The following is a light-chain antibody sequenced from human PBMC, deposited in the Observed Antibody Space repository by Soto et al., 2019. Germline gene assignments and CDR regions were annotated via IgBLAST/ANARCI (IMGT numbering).Light chain of an antibody. J-gene: IGKJ5*01. V-gene: IGKV3-15*01. Sequence: ETGMTRSTATLSVSPGERATLSCRASQSVSSNLAWYQQKPGQAPRLLIYGASSRATGIPVRFSGSGSGTDFTLTISSLQPEDFATYFCQQANSFPTTFGQGTRLEIK. CDR3: QQANSFPTT. CDR1: QSVSSN. CDR2: GAS.